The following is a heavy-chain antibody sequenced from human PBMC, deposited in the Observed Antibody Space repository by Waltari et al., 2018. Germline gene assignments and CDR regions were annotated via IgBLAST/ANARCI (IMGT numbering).Heavy chain of an antibody. D-gene: IGHD1-26*01. CDR3: AIQSLSSGNYE. V-gene: IGHV3-23*01. J-gene: IGHJ4*02. Sequence: EVQLLESGGGLVPPGGSLRLSCAASGFTFSRYDKSWVRQAPGKWLEWVSNIRASADNTYYADSVKGRFTTSRDNSKNTLYLQMNSLRAEDTAVYFCAIQSLSSGNYEWGQGTLVTVSS. CDR2: IRASADNT. CDR1: GFTFSRYD.